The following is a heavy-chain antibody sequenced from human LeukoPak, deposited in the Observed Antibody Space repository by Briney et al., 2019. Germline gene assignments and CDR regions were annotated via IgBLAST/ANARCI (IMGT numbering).Heavy chain of an antibody. CDR1: GASISSSYW. Sequence: PSETLSLTCAVSGASISSSYWWSWVRQAPGKGLEWIGEIHHSGSTKYNPSLKSRVTISVDKSKNQFSLKLSSVTAADTAVYYCAPSPCSGDSCYRFDFWGQGTQVTVSS. CDR3: APSPCSGDSCYRFDF. CDR2: IHHSGST. V-gene: IGHV4-4*02. J-gene: IGHJ4*02. D-gene: IGHD2-15*01.